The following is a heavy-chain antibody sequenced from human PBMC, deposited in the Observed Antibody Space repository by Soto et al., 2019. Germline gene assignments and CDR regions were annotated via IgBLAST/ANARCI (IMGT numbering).Heavy chain of an antibody. CDR1: GFTVSSNY. Sequence: EVQLVETGGGLIQPGGSLRLSCAASGFTVSSNYMSWVRQAPGKGLEWVSVIYSGGSTYYADSVKGQFTISRDNSKNTLYVQMNSLSAEDKAVYYCARSFRQCSSGYYPDYYFDYWGQGTLGTVSS. D-gene: IGHD3-22*01. CDR3: ARSFRQCSSGYYPDYYFDY. J-gene: IGHJ4*02. CDR2: IYSGGST. V-gene: IGHV3-53*02.